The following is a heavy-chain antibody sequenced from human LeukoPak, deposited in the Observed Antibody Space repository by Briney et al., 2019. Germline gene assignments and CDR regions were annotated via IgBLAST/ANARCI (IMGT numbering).Heavy chain of an antibody. D-gene: IGHD6-19*01. J-gene: IGHJ4*02. Sequence: ASVKVSCKASGHTFTRYGITWVRQAPGQGLEWMGWISAYNGDTKYAQKLQGRVTMTTDTSTSTAYMELRSLRSDDTAVYYCARDPSNTSGWYIYFDYWGQGTLVTVSS. CDR2: ISAYNGDT. CDR3: ARDPSNTSGWYIYFDY. CDR1: GHTFTRYG. V-gene: IGHV1-18*01.